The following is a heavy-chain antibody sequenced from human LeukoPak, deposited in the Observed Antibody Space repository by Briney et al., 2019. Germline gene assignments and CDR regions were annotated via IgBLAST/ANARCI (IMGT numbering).Heavy chain of an antibody. V-gene: IGHV3-23*01. J-gene: IGHJ4*02. Sequence: PGGSLRLSCAASGFTFSSYAMTWVRQAPGKGLEWVSENSGSGGSTYYADSVKGRLTISRDNSRNTLYLQMNSLRAEDTAVYYCAKGKFDSSGYYFNYFDYWGQGTLVTVSS. CDR2: NSGSGGST. CDR1: GFTFSSYA. CDR3: AKGKFDSSGYYFNYFDY. D-gene: IGHD3-22*01.